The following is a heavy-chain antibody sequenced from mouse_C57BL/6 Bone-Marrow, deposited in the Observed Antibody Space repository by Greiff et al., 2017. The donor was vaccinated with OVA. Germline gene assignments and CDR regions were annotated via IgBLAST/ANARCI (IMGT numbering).Heavy chain of an antibody. D-gene: IGHD1-1*01. Sequence: QVQLQQSGAELAKPGASVKLSCKASGYTFTSYWMHWVKQRPGQGLEWIGYINPSSGYTKYNQKFKDKATSTADKSSSTAYMQLSSLTYEDSAVYYCARWLYGSYWYFDVWGTGTTVTVSS. CDR3: ARWLYGSYWYFDV. CDR2: INPSSGYT. J-gene: IGHJ1*03. V-gene: IGHV1-7*01. CDR1: GYTFTSYW.